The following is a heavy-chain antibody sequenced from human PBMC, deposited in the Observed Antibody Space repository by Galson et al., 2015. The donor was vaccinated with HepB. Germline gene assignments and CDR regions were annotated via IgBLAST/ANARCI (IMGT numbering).Heavy chain of an antibody. CDR1: GFTFVDYA. D-gene: IGHD6-19*01. J-gene: IGHJ4*02. V-gene: IGHV3-49*04. CDR3: ARHLAVAATYIDY. Sequence: SLRLSCAGSGFTFVDYAMAWVRQAPGKGLEWVGFIRSKVHGGTTEYAASVRGRFTISRDDSKSIAFLQMNSLKTEDSAVYFCARHLAVAATYIDYWGQGTLVTVSS. CDR2: IRSKVHGGTT.